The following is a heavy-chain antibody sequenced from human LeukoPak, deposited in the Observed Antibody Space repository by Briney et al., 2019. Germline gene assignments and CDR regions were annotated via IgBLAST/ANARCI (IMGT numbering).Heavy chain of an antibody. CDR1: GGSINTKAHY. V-gene: IGHV4-39*01. CDR2: VFYNGNT. D-gene: IGHD3-22*01. CDR3: AKHGEDSTGYYADFFDH. Sequence: SETLSLTCTVSGGSINTKAHYWACSRQTPGKGLEWIGSVFYNGNTYYNPSLKSRVAISVDTSKNQFSLRLSSVTAADTAVYYCAKHGEDSTGYYADFFDHCGQGTLITVSS. J-gene: IGHJ4*02.